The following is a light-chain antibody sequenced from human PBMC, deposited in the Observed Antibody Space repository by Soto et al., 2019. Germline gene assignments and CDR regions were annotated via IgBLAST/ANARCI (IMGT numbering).Light chain of an antibody. CDR1: QGISSY. CDR2: AAS. Sequence: AIRMTQSPSSLSASTGDRVTITCRASQGISSYLAWYQQKPGKAPKLLIYAASTLQSGVPSRFSGSGSGTDFTLTISCLQSEDVANYYRQQYYSYPKTFGQGTKVEIK. CDR3: QQYYSYPKT. V-gene: IGKV1-8*01. J-gene: IGKJ1*01.